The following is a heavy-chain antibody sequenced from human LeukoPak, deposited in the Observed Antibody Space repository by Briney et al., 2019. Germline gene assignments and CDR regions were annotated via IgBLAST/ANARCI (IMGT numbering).Heavy chain of an antibody. D-gene: IGHD1-14*01. CDR1: GGSISSGGYY. Sequence: SETLSLTCTVSGGSISSGGYYWSWIRQHPGKGLEWIGYIYYSGSTYYDPSLKSRVTISVDTSKNQFSLKLSSVTAADTAVYYCARVGRYYYFDYWGQGTLVTVSS. J-gene: IGHJ4*02. CDR2: IYYSGST. V-gene: IGHV4-31*03. CDR3: ARVGRYYYFDY.